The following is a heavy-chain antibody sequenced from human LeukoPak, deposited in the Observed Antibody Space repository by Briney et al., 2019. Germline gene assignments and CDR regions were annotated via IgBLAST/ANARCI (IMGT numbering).Heavy chain of an antibody. CDR1: GGTFSSYA. CDR2: IIPIFGTA. V-gene: IGHV1-69*01. J-gene: IGHJ6*02. D-gene: IGHD3-10*01. CDR3: AMHYGSDSSVFYYYGMDV. Sequence: SVKVSCKASGGTFSSYAISWMRQAPGQGLEWMGGIIPIFGTANYAQKFQGRVTITADESTSTAYMELSSLRSEDTAVYYCAMHYGSDSSVFYYYGMDVWGQGTTVTVSS.